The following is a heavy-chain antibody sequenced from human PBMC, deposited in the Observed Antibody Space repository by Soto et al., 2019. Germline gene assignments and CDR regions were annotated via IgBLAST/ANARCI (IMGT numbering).Heavy chain of an antibody. D-gene: IGHD5-12*01. CDR2: IDPKSDDT. CDR1: GPTFIFSY. J-gene: IGHJ4*02. CDR3: ARVSVDVPE. V-gene: IGHV1-2*02. Sequence: QLVQSGAEVKKPGASVKVSCKTSGPTFIFSYIHWVRQAPGKGLEWMGLIDPKSDDTTYEQKFVGRVTMTRDTSINTAYMEVNTLTSDDTAIYYCARVSVDVPEWGQGTLITVSS.